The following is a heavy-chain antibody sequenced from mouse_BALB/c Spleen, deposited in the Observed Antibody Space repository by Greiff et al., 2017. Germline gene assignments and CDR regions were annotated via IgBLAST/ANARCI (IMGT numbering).Heavy chain of an antibody. J-gene: IGHJ2*01. CDR2: ISSGGST. CDR1: GFTFSSYA. Sequence: EVMLVESGGGLVKPGGSLKLSCAASGFTFSSYAMSWVRQTPEKRLEWVASISSGGSTYYPDSVKGRFTISRDNARNILYLQMSSMRSEDTAMYYCARGWDDYDGFDDWGQGTTLTVSS. D-gene: IGHD2-4*01. CDR3: ARGWDDYDGFDD. V-gene: IGHV5-6-5*01.